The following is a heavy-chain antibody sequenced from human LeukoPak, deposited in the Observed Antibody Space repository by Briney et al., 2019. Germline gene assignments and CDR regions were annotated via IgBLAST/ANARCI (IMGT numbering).Heavy chain of an antibody. D-gene: IGHD3-22*01. J-gene: IGHJ1*01. CDR1: GYTFTGYY. Sequence: GASVKVSCKASGYTFTGYYMHWVRQAPGQGLEWMGWINPNSGGTNCAQKFQGRVTMTRDTSISTAYMELSRLRSDDTAVYYCARDLDSSGYAGQHWGQGTLVTVSS. CDR2: INPNSGGT. V-gene: IGHV1-2*02. CDR3: ARDLDSSGYAGQH.